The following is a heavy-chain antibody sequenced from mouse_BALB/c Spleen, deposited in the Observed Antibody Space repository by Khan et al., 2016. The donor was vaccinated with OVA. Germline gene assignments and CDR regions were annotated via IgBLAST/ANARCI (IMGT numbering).Heavy chain of an antibody. V-gene: IGHV3-2*02. J-gene: IGHJ2*01. CDR1: GYSITSDYA. Sequence: EVQLQESGPGLVKPSQSLSLPCTVPGYSITSDYAWNWIRQFPGNKLEWMGYISYSGSTSYNPSLKSRISITRDTSKNQFFLQLNSVTTEDTATYYCARSIMANWGQGTTLTVSS. CDR2: ISYSGST. CDR3: ARSIMAN.